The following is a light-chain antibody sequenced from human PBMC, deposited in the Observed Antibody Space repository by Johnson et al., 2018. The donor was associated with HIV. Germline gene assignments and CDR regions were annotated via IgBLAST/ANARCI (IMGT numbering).Light chain of an antibody. Sequence: QSVLTQPPSVSAAPGQKVTISCSGSSSNIGNNYVSWYQQLPGTAPKLLIYENNKRPSGIPDRFSGSKSGTSATLGITGLQTGDEADYYCGTWDSSLSAVYVFGTGTQGTV. CDR2: ENN. J-gene: IGLJ1*01. CDR3: GTWDSSLSAVYV. CDR1: SSNIGNNY. V-gene: IGLV1-51*02.